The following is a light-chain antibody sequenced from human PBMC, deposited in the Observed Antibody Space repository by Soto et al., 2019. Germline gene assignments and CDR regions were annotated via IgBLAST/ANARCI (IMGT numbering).Light chain of an antibody. CDR3: QTWGTGIQDVV. CDR1: NGHSSYA. CDR2: LNSDGSH. Sequence: QSVLTQSPSASASLGASVKLTCTLSNGHSSYAIAWHQQQPEKGPRYLMKLNSDGSHSKGDGIPDRFSGSSSGTERYLTISSLQSEDEADYYCQTWGTGIQDVVFGGGTKLTVL. J-gene: IGLJ2*01. V-gene: IGLV4-69*01.